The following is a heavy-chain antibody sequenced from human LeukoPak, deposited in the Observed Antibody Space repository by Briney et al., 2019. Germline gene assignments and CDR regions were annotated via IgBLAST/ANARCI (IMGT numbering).Heavy chain of an antibody. J-gene: IGHJ4*02. CDR1: GITFSSYG. CDR3: AKDDGWVQYAN. D-gene: IGHD5-24*01. V-gene: IGHV3-23*01. Sequence: GGSLRLSCAASGITFSSYGMSWVRQAPGKGLEWVSSISSTGGTTYYADSVKGRFAISRDNSKNTLYLQMNSLRVEDTAVYYCAKDDGWVQYANWGQGTLVTVSS. CDR2: ISSTGGTT.